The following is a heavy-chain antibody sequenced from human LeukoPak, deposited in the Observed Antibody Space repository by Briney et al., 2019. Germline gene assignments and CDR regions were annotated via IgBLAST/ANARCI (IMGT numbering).Heavy chain of an antibody. CDR1: GGSISSSSYY. J-gene: IGHJ4*02. CDR2: IYYSGST. D-gene: IGHD2-8*01. Sequence: SETLSLTCTVSGGSISSSSYYWGWIRQPPGTGLEWIGSIYYSGSTYYNPSLKSRVTISVDTSKNQFSLKLSSVTAADTAVYYCARGYCTNAVCSLGPTQAWGQGTLVTVSS. V-gene: IGHV4-39*07. CDR3: ARGYCTNAVCSLGPTQA.